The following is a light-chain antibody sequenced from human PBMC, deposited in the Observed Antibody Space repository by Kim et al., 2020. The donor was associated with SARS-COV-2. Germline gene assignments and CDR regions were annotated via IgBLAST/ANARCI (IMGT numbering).Light chain of an antibody. CDR3: QQSYSTLRT. CDR1: QSINNF. CDR2: AAA. J-gene: IGKJ1*01. V-gene: IGKV1-39*01. Sequence: ASVGDRVTITCRASQSINNFVNWYQQKPGKAPKLLIYAAAVLESGVPARFSGGGSGTGFTLTTSSLQPEDFGTYYCQQSYSTLRTFGQGTKVDIK.